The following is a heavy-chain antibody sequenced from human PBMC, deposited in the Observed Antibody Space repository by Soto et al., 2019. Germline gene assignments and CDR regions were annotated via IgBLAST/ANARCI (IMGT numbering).Heavy chain of an antibody. J-gene: IGHJ4*02. D-gene: IGHD6-13*01. Sequence: QVQLGESGGGVVQPGRSLRLSCAASGFTFSSYGMHWVRQAPGKGLEWVAVISYDGSNKYYADSVKGRFTISRDNSKNTLYLQTNRLSAEATAVYSCARALSGYSSSWYYFDYWGQGTLVTVSS. V-gene: IGHV3-30*03. CDR1: GFTFSSYG. CDR3: ARALSGYSSSWYYFDY. CDR2: ISYDGSNK.